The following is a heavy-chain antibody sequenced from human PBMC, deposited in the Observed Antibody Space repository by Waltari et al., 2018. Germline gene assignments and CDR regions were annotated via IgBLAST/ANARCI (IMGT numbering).Heavy chain of an antibody. Sequence: QLQLVQSGAEVKKPGCSVKVSCKASGGTFSSYAISWVRQASRQRLEWMGRIIPILGIANYAQKFQGRVTITADESTSTAYMELSSLRSEDTAVYYCARDEAYGSGSYPLNWFDPWGQGTLVTVSS. V-gene: IGHV1-69*04. CDR1: GGTFSSYA. D-gene: IGHD3-10*01. J-gene: IGHJ5*02. CDR2: IIPILGIA. CDR3: ARDEAYGSGSYPLNWFDP.